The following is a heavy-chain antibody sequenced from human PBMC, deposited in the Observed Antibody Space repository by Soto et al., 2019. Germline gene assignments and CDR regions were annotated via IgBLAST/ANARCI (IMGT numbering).Heavy chain of an antibody. V-gene: IGHV4-30-4*01. D-gene: IGHD6-19*01. Sequence: QVQLQESGPGLVKPSQTLSLTCTVSGGSSSSGDYYWSWIRQPPGKGLEWIGYIYYSGSTYYNPPLRRRVTISVDTSKNQYTLKLSSVTAADAAVYYGAHDSSGRAFDIWGQGTMVTVSS. CDR3: AHDSSGRAFDI. CDR1: GGSSSSGDYY. J-gene: IGHJ3*02. CDR2: IYYSGST.